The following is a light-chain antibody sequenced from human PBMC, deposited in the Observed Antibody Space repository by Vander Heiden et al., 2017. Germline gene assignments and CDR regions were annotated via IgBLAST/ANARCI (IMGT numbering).Light chain of an antibody. J-gene: IGKJ1*01. Sequence: DIQMTQSPSTLSASVGDRVTITCRASQSINTWLAWYQQKPGKAPKPLIYKAYSLESGVPSRFSGSGSGTEFTLTISSLQPDDFATYYCQQYNFYGSFGQGTKVE. V-gene: IGKV1-5*03. CDR1: QSINTW. CDR3: QQYNFYGS. CDR2: KAY.